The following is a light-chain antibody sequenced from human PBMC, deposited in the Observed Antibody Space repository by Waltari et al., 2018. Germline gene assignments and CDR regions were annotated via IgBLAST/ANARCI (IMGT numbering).Light chain of an antibody. J-gene: IGKJ5*01. CDR3: HQRSNWPIT. Sequence: EIALTQFPATLSLSPGERATLSCRASQSVDSYLLWYQQRRGQTPRIVMYAASRRATGIPARFSGSGSGTVFTLTISSLEPDDFAVYYCHQRSNWPITFGQGTRLEI. CDR2: AAS. V-gene: IGKV3-11*01. CDR1: QSVDSY.